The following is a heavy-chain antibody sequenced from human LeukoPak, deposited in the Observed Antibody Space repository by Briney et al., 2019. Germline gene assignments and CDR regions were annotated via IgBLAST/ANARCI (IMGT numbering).Heavy chain of an antibody. CDR3: ARQAVAELDAFDI. CDR2: IIPIFGTA. Sequence: VASVKVSCQASVGTFSSYAISWVRQAPGQGLEWMGGIIPIFGTANYAQKFQGRVTITTDESTSTAYMELSSLRSEDTAVYYCARQAVAELDAFDIWGQGTMVTVSS. V-gene: IGHV1-69*05. J-gene: IGHJ3*02. D-gene: IGHD6-19*01. CDR1: VGTFSSYA.